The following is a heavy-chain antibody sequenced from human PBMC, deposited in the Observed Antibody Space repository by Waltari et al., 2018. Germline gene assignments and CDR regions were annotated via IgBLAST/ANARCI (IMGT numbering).Heavy chain of an antibody. J-gene: IGHJ6*02. CDR2: ISHDGSNK. Sequence: QVQLVESGGGVVQPGRSLRLSCAASGFTFSSYGIHWVRQAPGKGLEWLAVISHDGSNKDYIDAVKGRFTVSRDNSQNTLYLQMSGLRADDTAVYYCAKDQEADRYSPYGMDVWGQGTTVTVSS. D-gene: IGHD5-12*01. V-gene: IGHV3-30*18. CDR3: AKDQEADRYSPYGMDV. CDR1: GFTFSSYG.